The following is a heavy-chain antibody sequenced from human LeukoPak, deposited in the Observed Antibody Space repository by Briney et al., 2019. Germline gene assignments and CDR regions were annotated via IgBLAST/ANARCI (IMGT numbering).Heavy chain of an antibody. J-gene: IGHJ4*02. CDR2: ISSRASTI. CDR1: GFIFSNDE. V-gene: IGHV3-48*03. Sequence: GGSLRLSCAASGFIFSNDEMNWVRQAPGKGLEWVSYISSRASTIYYADSVKGRFTISRDNAKKSLYLQMNSLRAEDTAVYYCARGSFGGNYFDSWGQGTLVTVSS. CDR3: ARGSFGGNYFDS. D-gene: IGHD4-23*01.